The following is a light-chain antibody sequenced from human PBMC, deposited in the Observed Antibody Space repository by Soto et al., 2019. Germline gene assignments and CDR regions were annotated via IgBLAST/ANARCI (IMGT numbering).Light chain of an antibody. V-gene: IGLV1-40*01. J-gene: IGLJ3*02. CDR1: SSNIGAGYD. CDR2: GNI. Sequence: QPVLTQPPSESGAPGQRVTISCTGSSSNIGAGYDVHWYQQLPGTAPKLLIYGNINRPSGVPDRFSGSKSGTSASLAITGLQAEDEADYYCQSYDSSLSGSVFGGGTKLTVL. CDR3: QSYDSSLSGSV.